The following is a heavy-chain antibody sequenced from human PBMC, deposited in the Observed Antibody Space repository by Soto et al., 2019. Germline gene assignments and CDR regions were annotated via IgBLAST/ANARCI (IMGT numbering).Heavy chain of an antibody. Sequence: DVQLVASGGGLIQPGESLRLSCAAFGFTVSGKKYVAWVRQAPGKGLEWVSALYDLDGTYYADSVKGRFTTSSDSSRTTVYLQMNSLRPYDTAVYSCATWHLQEHAYDIWGQGTMVTVSS. D-gene: IGHD1-1*01. J-gene: IGHJ3*02. V-gene: IGHV3-53*01. CDR1: GFTVSGKKY. CDR3: ATWHLQEHAYDI. CDR2: LYDLDGT.